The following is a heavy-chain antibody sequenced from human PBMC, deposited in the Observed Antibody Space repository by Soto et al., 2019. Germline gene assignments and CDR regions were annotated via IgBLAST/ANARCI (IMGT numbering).Heavy chain of an antibody. CDR3: AGGGVGAKQID. J-gene: IGHJ4*02. V-gene: IGHV4-59*09. Sequence: GSTNYNPSLKSRVTISVDTSKNQFSLKLSSVTAADTAVYYCAGGGVGAKQIDWGQGTLVTVSS. CDR2: GST. D-gene: IGHD1-26*01.